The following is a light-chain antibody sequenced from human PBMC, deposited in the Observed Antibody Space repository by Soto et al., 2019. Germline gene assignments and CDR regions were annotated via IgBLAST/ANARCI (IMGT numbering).Light chain of an antibody. Sequence: QSVLTQPPSVSGAPGQRVTISCTGSSSNIGAGYDVHWYQQLPGTAPKLLIYRNSIRPSGVPDRFSGSKSGTSASLAITGLQAGDEADYYCQSYDSSLSGVVFGGGTKLTVL. CDR1: SSNIGAGYD. CDR3: QSYDSSLSGVV. V-gene: IGLV1-40*01. J-gene: IGLJ2*01. CDR2: RNS.